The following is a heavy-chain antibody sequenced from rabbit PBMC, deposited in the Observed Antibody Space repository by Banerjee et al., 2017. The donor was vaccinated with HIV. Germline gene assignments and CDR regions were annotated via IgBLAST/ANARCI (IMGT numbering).Heavy chain of an antibody. Sequence: QEQLVESGGGLVKPEGSLTLTCTASGFSFSNKYVMCWVRQAPEKGLELIACIYTGTSGSTWYANWAKGRFTISKTSSTTVTLQMTSLTAADTATYFCARDWADSSRGYFNLWGPGTLVTV. V-gene: IGHV1S45*01. D-gene: IGHD1-1*01. J-gene: IGHJ4*01. CDR1: GFSFSNKYV. CDR2: IYTGTSGST. CDR3: ARDWADSSRGYFNL.